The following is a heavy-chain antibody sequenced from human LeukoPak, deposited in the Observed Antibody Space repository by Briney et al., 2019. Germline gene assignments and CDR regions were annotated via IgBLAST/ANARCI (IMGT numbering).Heavy chain of an antibody. Sequence: RPSETLSLTCTVSGGSISSSSYYWGWIRQPPGKGLEWIGSIYYSGSTYYHPSLKSRVTISVDTSKNQFSLKLSSVTAADTAVYYCANAPYYYGSGSYPSWFDPWGQGTLVTVSS. D-gene: IGHD3-10*01. CDR2: IYYSGST. V-gene: IGHV4-39*01. CDR3: ANAPYYYGSGSYPSWFDP. CDR1: GGSISSSSYY. J-gene: IGHJ5*02.